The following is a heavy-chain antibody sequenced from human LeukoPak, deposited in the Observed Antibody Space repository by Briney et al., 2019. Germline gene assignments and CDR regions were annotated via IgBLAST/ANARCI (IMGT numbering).Heavy chain of an antibody. V-gene: IGHV3-23*01. D-gene: IGHD5-12*01. CDR1: GFTFSSYA. CDR2: ISGSGGST. J-gene: IGHJ4*02. CDR3: TKVSGYDSQYFDY. Sequence: GGSLRLSCAASGFTFSSYAMSWVRQAPGKGLEWVSAISGSGGSTYYADSVKGRFTISRDNSKNTLYLQMNSLRAEDTAVYYCTKVSGYDSQYFDYWGQGTLVTVSS.